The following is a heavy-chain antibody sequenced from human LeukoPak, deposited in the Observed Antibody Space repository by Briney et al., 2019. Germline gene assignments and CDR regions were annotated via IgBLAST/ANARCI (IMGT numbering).Heavy chain of an antibody. CDR3: ARDSVVVPAAIGYNWFDP. V-gene: IGHV3-30-3*01. CDR2: ISYDGSNK. D-gene: IGHD2-2*02. Sequence: PGRSLRLSCAASGFTFSSYAMHWVRQAPGKGLEWVAVISYDGSNKYYADSVKGRFTISRDNSKNTLYLQMNSLRAEDTAVYYCARDSVVVPAAIGYNWFDPWGQGTLVTVSS. J-gene: IGHJ5*02. CDR1: GFTFSSYA.